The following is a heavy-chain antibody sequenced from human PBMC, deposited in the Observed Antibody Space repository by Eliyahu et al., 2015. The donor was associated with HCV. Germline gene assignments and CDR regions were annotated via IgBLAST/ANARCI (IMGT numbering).Heavy chain of an antibody. CDR3: ARVVGGSYYFDY. CDR1: GFTXSSYN. J-gene: IGHJ4*02. V-gene: IGHV3-21*01. CDR2: ISSSSSYI. D-gene: IGHD1-26*01. Sequence: EVQLVESGGGLVKPGGSLRLXCAASGFTXSSYNMNWVRQAPGKGLEWVSSISSSSSYIYYADSVKXRFTISRDNAKNSLYLQMNSLRAEDTAVYYCARVVGGSYYFDYWGQGTLVTVSS.